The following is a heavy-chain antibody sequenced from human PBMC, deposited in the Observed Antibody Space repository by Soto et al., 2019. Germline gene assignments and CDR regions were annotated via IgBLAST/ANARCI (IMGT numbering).Heavy chain of an antibody. CDR2: IIPIFGTA. V-gene: IGHV1-69*13. CDR1: GGTFSSYA. D-gene: IGHD4-17*01. J-gene: IGHJ4*02. Sequence: SVKVSCKASGGTFSSYAISWVRQAPGQGLEWMGGIIPIFGTANYAQKFQGRVTITADESTSTAYMELSSLRSEDTAVYYCARAPDYGGNYGSFDYWGQGTLVTVSS. CDR3: ARAPDYGGNYGSFDY.